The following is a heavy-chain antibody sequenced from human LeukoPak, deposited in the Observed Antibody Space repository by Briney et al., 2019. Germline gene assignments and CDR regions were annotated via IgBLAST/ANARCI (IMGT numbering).Heavy chain of an antibody. V-gene: IGHV3-7*04. D-gene: IGHD2-8*01. CDR2: IKQDGSEK. Sequence: GGSLRLSCAASGFTFNNYWMSWVRQAPGKGLEWVANIKQDGSEKNYVDSVKGRFTISRDNAKNSLYLQMDSLKVEDTAVYYCARGMLGGSYWGQGTLVTVSS. CDR3: ARGMLGGSY. J-gene: IGHJ4*02. CDR1: GFTFNNYW.